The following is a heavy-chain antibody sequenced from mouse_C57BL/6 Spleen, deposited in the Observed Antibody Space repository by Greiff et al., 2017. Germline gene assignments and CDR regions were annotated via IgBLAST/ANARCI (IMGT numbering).Heavy chain of an antibody. CDR3: ARHSPMDY. CDR2: ISSGGSST. Sequence: EVKLVESGGDLVKPGGSLKLSCAASGFTFSSYGMSWVRQTPDKRLEWVATISSGGSSTYYPDSVKGRFTIARDNAKNTLYLQMSSLKSEDTAMYYCARHSPMDYWGQGTSVTVSS. CDR1: GFTFSSYG. J-gene: IGHJ4*01. V-gene: IGHV5-6*01.